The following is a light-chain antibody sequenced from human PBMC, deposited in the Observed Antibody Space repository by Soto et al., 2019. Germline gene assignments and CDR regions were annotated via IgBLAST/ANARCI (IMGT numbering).Light chain of an antibody. CDR3: RSYVRGGFLV. CDR1: SSDVGGYNY. V-gene: IGLV2-8*01. Sequence: QSALTQPPSASGSPGQSVTISCTGTSSDVGGYNYVSWYQHPPGKLPKLMIYEVSKPSSGVPHRCSGSESGNTASLTVSGPQPEDEADYSGRSYVRGGFLVFGGGTKLTVL. J-gene: IGLJ3*02. CDR2: EVS.